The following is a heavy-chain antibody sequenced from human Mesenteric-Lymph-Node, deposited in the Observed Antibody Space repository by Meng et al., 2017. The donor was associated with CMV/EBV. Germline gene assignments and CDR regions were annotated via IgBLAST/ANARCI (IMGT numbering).Heavy chain of an antibody. Sequence: ASVKVSCKASGYTFTGYYMHWVRQAPGQGLEWMGWINPNSGGTNYAQKFQGRVTMTRDTSISTAYTELSRLRSDDTAVYCCARDGDPQQQLGTTHFDYWGQGTLVTVSS. J-gene: IGHJ4*02. V-gene: IGHV1-2*02. CDR3: ARDGDPQQQLGTTHFDY. D-gene: IGHD6-13*01. CDR2: INPNSGGT. CDR1: GYTFTGYY.